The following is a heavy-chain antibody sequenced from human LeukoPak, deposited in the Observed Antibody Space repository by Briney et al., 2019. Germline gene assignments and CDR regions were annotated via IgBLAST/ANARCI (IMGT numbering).Heavy chain of an antibody. CDR2: IKRDGTEK. Sequence: GGSLRLSCVASGFTFSTFWMTWVRQAPGKVLEWVANIKRDGTEKYYVDSVKGRFTISRDNAKNSLYVQMDSLRAEDTAVYYCAKGWSFDIRGQGTMVTVTS. J-gene: IGHJ3*02. V-gene: IGHV3-7*01. CDR1: GFTFSTFW. CDR3: AKGWSFDI. D-gene: IGHD2-15*01.